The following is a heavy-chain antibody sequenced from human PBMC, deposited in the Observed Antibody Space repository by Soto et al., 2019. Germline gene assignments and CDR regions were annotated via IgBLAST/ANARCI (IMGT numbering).Heavy chain of an antibody. CDR1: GGTFSSYA. CDR2: IIPIFGTA. V-gene: IGHV1-69*13. J-gene: IGHJ4*02. Sequence: ASVKVSCKASGGTFSSYAISWVRQAPGQGLEWMGGIIPIFGTANYAQKFQGRVTITADESTSTAYMELSSLRSEDTAVYYCARVFGPPSRSNKGFDYWGQGTLVTVSS. D-gene: IGHD3-3*01. CDR3: ARVFGPPSRSNKGFDY.